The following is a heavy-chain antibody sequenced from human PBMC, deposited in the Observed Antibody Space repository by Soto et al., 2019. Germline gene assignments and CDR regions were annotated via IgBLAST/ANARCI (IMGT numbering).Heavy chain of an antibody. CDR3: GKGGGGDHGY. CDR2: ITITGDTT. CDR1: GFIFTTSD. J-gene: IGHJ4*02. D-gene: IGHD2-21*02. Sequence: EVQLVESEGGLVQPGGSLRLSCEASGFIFTTSDMSWVRQAPGKGLEWISSITITGDTTHYADSVKGRFTISRDNSRNTGYLQMNSLGVDDPAVYYCGKGGGGDHGYWGQGTLVAVSS. V-gene: IGHV3-23*04.